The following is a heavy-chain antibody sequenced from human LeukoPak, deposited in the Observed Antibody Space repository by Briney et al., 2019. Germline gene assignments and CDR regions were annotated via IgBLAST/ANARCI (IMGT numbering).Heavy chain of an antibody. D-gene: IGHD1-26*01. CDR2: ISGSGGST. CDR1: GFTVSSYA. Sequence: PGGSLRLSCAASGFTVSSYAMSWVRQAPGKGLEWDSAISGSGGSTYYADSVKGRFTISRDNAKNSLYLQMNSLRAEDTAVYYCARDGAERDAFDIWGQGTMVTVSS. V-gene: IGHV3-23*01. J-gene: IGHJ3*02. CDR3: ARDGAERDAFDI.